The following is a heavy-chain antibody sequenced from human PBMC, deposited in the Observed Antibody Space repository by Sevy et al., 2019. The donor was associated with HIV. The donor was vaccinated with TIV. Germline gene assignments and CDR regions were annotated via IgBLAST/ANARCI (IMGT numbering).Heavy chain of an antibody. D-gene: IGHD3-16*02. CDR3: VREGRNYEYVWGTYHSGF. J-gene: IGHJ4*02. Sequence: GGSLRLSCAVSGFTFSSYGMSWVRQAPGKGLEWLAVISYDGSVKYYTESVKGQFTISRDNTKNTLFLQLNSLRPEDTAVYYCVREGRNYEYVWGTYHSGFRAQGTLVTVSS. V-gene: IGHV3-30*03. CDR1: GFTFSSYG. CDR2: ISYDGSVK.